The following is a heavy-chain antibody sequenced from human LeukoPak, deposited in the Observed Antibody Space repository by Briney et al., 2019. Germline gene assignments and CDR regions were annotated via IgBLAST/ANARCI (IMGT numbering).Heavy chain of an antibody. Sequence: GGSLRLSCAASGFTFSDYYMSWIRQVPGKGLEWVSYISSSGSTIYYADSVKGRFTISRDNAKNSLYLQMNSLRAEDTAVYYCARDLMTTVTTGSNFDYWGQGTLVTVSS. CDR2: ISSSGSTI. J-gene: IGHJ4*02. D-gene: IGHD4-17*01. CDR1: GFTFSDYY. CDR3: ARDLMTTVTTGSNFDY. V-gene: IGHV3-11*04.